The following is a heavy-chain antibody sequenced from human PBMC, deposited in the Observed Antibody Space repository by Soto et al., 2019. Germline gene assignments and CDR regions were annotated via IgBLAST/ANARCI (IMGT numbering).Heavy chain of an antibody. V-gene: IGHV4-59*08. Sequence: SETLSLTCTVAGGSISSYYWSWIRQPPGKGLEWIGYIYYSGSTNYNPSLKSRVTISVDTSKNQFSLKLSSVTAADTAVYYCARHRPGSGGSCYDYWGQGTLVTVSS. CDR3: ARHRPGSGGSCYDY. D-gene: IGHD2-15*01. CDR2: IYYSGST. J-gene: IGHJ4*02. CDR1: GGSISSYY.